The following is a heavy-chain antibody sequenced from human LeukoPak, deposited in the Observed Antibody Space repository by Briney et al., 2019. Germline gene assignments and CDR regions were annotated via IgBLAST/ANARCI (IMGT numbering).Heavy chain of an antibody. D-gene: IGHD5-12*01. J-gene: IGHJ6*03. Sequence: ASVKVSCKASGGTFSSYAISWVRQAPGQGLEWMGGIIPIFGTANYAQKFHGRVTITADESTSTAYMELSSLRSEDTAVYYCARASGTDYPYYYHYYYMDVWGKGTTVTISS. CDR2: IIPIFGTA. CDR1: GGTFSSYA. V-gene: IGHV1-69*13. CDR3: ARASGTDYPYYYHYYYMDV.